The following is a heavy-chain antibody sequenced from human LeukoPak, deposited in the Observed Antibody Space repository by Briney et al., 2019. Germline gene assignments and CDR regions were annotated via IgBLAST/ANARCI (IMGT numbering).Heavy chain of an antibody. J-gene: IGHJ4*02. CDR3: ARVSIDYDSSGYYGYYFDY. Sequence: GASVKVSCKASGYTFTSYGISWVRQAPGQGLEWMGWISAYNGNTNYAQKLQGRVTMTTDTSTSTAYMELRSLRSDDTAVYYCARVSIDYDSSGYYGYYFDYWGQGTLATVSS. CDR1: GYTFTSYG. V-gene: IGHV1-18*01. CDR2: ISAYNGNT. D-gene: IGHD3-22*01.